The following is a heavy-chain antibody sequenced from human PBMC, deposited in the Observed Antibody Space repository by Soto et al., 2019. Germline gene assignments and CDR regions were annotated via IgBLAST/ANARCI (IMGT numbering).Heavy chain of an antibody. D-gene: IGHD1-7*01. J-gene: IGHJ5*02. CDR1: GFTFSSFA. V-gene: IGHV3-23*01. CDR2: ISGVGGNT. Sequence: QPGGSLRLSCAASGFTFSSFAMSWVRQAPGKGLEWVSGISGVGGNTYYADSVKGRFTISRDNSKNTLHLQMNSLRAEDTAVYYCAKDGWNFPPDPWGQGTPVTVSS. CDR3: AKDGWNFPPDP.